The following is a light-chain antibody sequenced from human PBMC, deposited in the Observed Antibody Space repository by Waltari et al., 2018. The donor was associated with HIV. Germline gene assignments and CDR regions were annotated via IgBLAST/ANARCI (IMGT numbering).Light chain of an antibody. CDR1: STTTLFNY. CDR2: KND. Sequence: QSVLTQPPSASGTPGQRATIPRSASSTTTLFNYASWYQHVPGPAPKLLIYKNDQWPSGVPDRFSASKSGTSASLVISGLRSEDEADYYCAAWDDRLSGRVFGTGTRVTVL. J-gene: IGLJ1*01. CDR3: AAWDDRLSGRV. V-gene: IGLV1-47*01.